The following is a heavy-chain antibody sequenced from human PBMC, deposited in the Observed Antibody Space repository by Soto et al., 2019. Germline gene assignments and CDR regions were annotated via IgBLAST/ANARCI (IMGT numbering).Heavy chain of an antibody. CDR3: EPIARAAGSCLTDGFYI. CDR2: INHSGST. CDR1: GGSFSGYY. D-gene: IGHD2-15*01. Sequence: QVQLQQWGAGLLKPSETLSLTCAVYGGSFSGYYWSWIRQPPGQGLEWTGEINHSGSTNYNQSLKSRVTLPEHPPKTQFPQMQSSATAGDLALEYCEPIARAAGSCLTDGFYIWGQETMVTVSS. V-gene: IGHV4-34*01. J-gene: IGHJ3*02.